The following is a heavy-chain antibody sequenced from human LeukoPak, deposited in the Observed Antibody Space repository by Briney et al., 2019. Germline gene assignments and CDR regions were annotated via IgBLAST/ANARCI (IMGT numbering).Heavy chain of an antibody. V-gene: IGHV4-61*02. CDR1: GGSISSGSYY. CDR3: SRVTTGGYYNC. J-gene: IGHJ4*02. Sequence: SETLSLTCTVSGGSISSGSYYWSWIRQPPGKGLEWIGRIYTSGSTNYNPSLKSRVTISVDTSKNQFSLKLSSVTAADTAVYHCSRVTTGGYYNCWGQGTLVTVSS. D-gene: IGHD3-22*01. CDR2: IYTSGST.